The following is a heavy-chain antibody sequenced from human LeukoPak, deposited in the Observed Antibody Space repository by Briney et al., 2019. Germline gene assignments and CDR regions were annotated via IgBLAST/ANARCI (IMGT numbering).Heavy chain of an antibody. V-gene: IGHV3-74*01. D-gene: IGHD6-19*01. Sequence: GGSLRLSCAAFGFSFRDYWMDWVRQTPGKGLVWVSRLNADGSYTNYADSVKGRFTISRDNAKNTLYLHLDNVRAEDTAVYYCARVRGAVAGRGALDYWGQGTLVTVSS. CDR2: LNADGSYT. CDR3: ARVRGAVAGRGALDY. J-gene: IGHJ4*02. CDR1: GFSFRDYW.